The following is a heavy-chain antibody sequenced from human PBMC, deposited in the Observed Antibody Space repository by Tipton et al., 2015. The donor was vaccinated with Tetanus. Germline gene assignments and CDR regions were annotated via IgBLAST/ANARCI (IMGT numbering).Heavy chain of an antibody. CDR2: VHPSGST. D-gene: IGHD5-24*01. CDR3: ARGEDAYKPGNY. CDR1: GDSVNFAMYY. V-gene: IGHV4-61*01. Sequence: TLSLTCTVSGDSVNFAMYYWTWIRQPPGKGLEWIGEVHPSGSTSSNPSLESRVTMSIDTSKNQFSLKLTSLTAADTAVYFCARGEDAYKPGNYWGQGTLVPVSS. J-gene: IGHJ4*02.